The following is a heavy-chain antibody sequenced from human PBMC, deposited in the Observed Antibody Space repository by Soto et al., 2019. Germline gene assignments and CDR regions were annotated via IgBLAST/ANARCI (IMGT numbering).Heavy chain of an antibody. V-gene: IGHV3-30*03. CDR2: ISYDGANK. J-gene: IGHJ4*01. D-gene: IGHD3-10*01. CDR3: AREARSIHYYFDF. Sequence: HPGGSLRLSCATSGFSFGSYGMHWVRQAPGKGLEWVAVISYDGANKHFIDSVKGRFSISRDNSTNTVFLEMNRLRTEDTAIYHCAREARSIHYYFDFWGRGTPVTVSS. CDR1: GFSFGSYG.